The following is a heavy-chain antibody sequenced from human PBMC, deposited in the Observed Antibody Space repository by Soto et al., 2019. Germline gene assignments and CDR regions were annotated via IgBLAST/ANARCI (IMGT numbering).Heavy chain of an antibody. V-gene: IGHV3-30-3*01. D-gene: IGHD6-13*01. CDR1: GFTFSSYA. CDR2: ISYDGSNK. J-gene: IGHJ4*02. Sequence: QVQLVESGGGVVQPGRSLRLSCAASGFTFSSYAMHWVRQAPGRGLEWVAVISYDGSNKYYADSVKGRFTISRDNSRNPLYLQMNSLRAEDTAVYYCARDRMYSISWYDYWGQGTLVTVSS. CDR3: ARDRMYSISWYDY.